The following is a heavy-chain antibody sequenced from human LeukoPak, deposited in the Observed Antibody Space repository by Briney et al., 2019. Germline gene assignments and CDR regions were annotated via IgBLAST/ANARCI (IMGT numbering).Heavy chain of an antibody. CDR2: IIPIFGTA. CDR1: GGTFSSYA. V-gene: IGHV1-69*06. CDR3: ATERVMITFGGVIDRRGDATDI. Sequence: GASVKVSCKASGGTFSSYAISWVRQAPGQGLEWMGGIIPIFGTANYAQKFQDRVTMTEDTSTDTAYMELSSLRSEDTAVYYCATERVMITFGGVIDRRGDATDIWGQGTMVTVSS. D-gene: IGHD3-16*02. J-gene: IGHJ3*02.